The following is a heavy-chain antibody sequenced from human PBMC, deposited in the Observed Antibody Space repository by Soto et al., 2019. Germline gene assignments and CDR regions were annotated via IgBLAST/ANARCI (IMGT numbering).Heavy chain of an antibody. CDR2: ISAYNGNA. Sequence: ASLKVSCKASGYTFTSYGISWVRQAPGQGLEWMGWISAYNGNANYAQKLQGRVTMTTDTSTSTAYMELRSLRSDDTAVYYCARDLVVVVAATYYYYGMDVWGQGTTVTVSS. CDR1: GYTFTSYG. D-gene: IGHD2-15*01. CDR3: ARDLVVVVAATYYYYGMDV. J-gene: IGHJ6*02. V-gene: IGHV1-18*01.